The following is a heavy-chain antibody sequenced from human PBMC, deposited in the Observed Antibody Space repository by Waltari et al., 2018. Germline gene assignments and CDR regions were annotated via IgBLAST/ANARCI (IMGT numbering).Heavy chain of an antibody. CDR2: ITADGSGT. CDR3: AKHQLLQAYYYSMDV. CDR1: GFNFRNYG. J-gene: IGHJ6*03. Sequence: EVQLVESGGELVQPGGSLRLSCAASGFNFRNYGMNWVRQAPGKGRGWGSSITADGSGTYDADTVKGRCTTSRDNSNTTVFLQMNSLRVEDTALYYCAKHQLLQAYYYSMDVWGKGTTVTVSS. D-gene: IGHD2-2*01. V-gene: IGHV3-23*04.